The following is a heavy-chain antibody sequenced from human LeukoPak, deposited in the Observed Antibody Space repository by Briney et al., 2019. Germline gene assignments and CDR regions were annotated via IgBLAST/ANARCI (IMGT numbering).Heavy chain of an antibody. CDR2: IYSGGST. CDR1: VFTVSSNY. D-gene: IGHD6-19*01. V-gene: IGHV3-53*01. CDR3: ASHSSGWYVRGYYFDY. Sequence: PGGPLRLSCAASVFTVSSNYMSWVRQAPGKGLEGVSAIYSGGSTYYADSVKGRFTISRDNSKNTLYLQMNSLRAEDTAVYYCASHSSGWYVRGYYFDYWGQGTLVTVSS. J-gene: IGHJ4*02.